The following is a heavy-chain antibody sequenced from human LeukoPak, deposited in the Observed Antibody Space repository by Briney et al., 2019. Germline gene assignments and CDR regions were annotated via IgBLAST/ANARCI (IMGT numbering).Heavy chain of an antibody. D-gene: IGHD6-19*01. J-gene: IGHJ4*02. CDR3: ATKQWLAPPPDS. CDR2: INTDGTVT. Sequence: GGSLRLSCASSGFTFSKYLMLWVRQAPGKGRESVSRINTDGTVTTYADSVKGRFTVSRDNADNTMFLQMTSVRDEDPAVYYCATKQWLAPPPDSWGQGTPVTVSS. V-gene: IGHV3-74*01. CDR1: GFTFSKYL.